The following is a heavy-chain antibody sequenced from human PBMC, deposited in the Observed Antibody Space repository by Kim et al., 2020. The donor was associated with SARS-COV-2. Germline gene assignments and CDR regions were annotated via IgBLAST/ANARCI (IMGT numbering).Heavy chain of an antibody. J-gene: IGHJ2*01. CDR3: ARGPLYFDL. CDR2: GVAN. V-gene: IGHV3-7*04. Sequence: GVANYYVDSVKGRFTISRDNAQNSVHLQMNSLRADETAVYYCARGPLYFDLWGRGTRVTVSS.